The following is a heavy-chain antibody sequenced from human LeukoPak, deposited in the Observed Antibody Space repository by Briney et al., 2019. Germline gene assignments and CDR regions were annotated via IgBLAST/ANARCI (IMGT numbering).Heavy chain of an antibody. CDR2: ISGSGGST. V-gene: IGHV3-23*01. CDR3: AKDDGWYPLRGYFDY. D-gene: IGHD6-19*01. J-gene: IGHJ4*02. Sequence: GGTLSLSCAASGFTFSSYAMSWVCQAPGKGLEWVSAISGSGGSTYYADSVKGRFTISRDNSKNTLYLQMNSLRAEDTAVYYCAKDDGWYPLRGYFDYWGQGTLVTVSS. CDR1: GFTFSSYA.